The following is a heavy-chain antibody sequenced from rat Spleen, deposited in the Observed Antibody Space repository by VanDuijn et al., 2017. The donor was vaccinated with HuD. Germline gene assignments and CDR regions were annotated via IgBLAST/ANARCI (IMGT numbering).Heavy chain of an antibody. V-gene: IGHV2-32*01. CDR1: GFSLTSNS. Sequence: QVQLKESGPGLVQPSQTLSLTCTVSGFSLTSNSVSWVRQPPGQGLEWMGVMWSDGDTSYNSALKSRLSISRDTYKSQVFLKMNSLQTEDTATYYCARRGYRYNYFDYWGQGVMVTVSS. CDR3: ARRGYRYNYFDY. J-gene: IGHJ2*01. CDR2: MWSDGDT. D-gene: IGHD1-5*01.